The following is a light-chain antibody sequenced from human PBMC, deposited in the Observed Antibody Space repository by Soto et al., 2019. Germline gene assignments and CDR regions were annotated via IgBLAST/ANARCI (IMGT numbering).Light chain of an antibody. V-gene: IGLV1-44*01. CDR1: SSNIGSNT. CDR3: GEWDDSRNGYV. J-gene: IGLJ1*01. CDR2: SNN. Sequence: QSVLTQPPSASGTPGQRVTISCSGSSSNIGSNTVNWYQQLPGTAPKLLIYSNNQRPAGVPDRFSGSKSGTSASLAISGLQSEEEADYYCGEWDDSRNGYVFGTGTKVTVL.